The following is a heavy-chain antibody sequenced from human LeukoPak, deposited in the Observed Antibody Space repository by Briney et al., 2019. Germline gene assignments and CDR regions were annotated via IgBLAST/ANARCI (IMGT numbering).Heavy chain of an antibody. CDR1: GFTFSSYS. V-gene: IGHV3-48*01. J-gene: IGHJ3*02. CDR2: ISSSSSTI. D-gene: IGHD6-13*01. Sequence: PGGSLRLSCAASGFTFSSYSMNWVRQAPGKGLEWVSYISSSSSTIYYADSVKGRFTISRDNAKNSLYLQMNSLRAEDTAVYYCARVHSSSWYYGFDALDIWGQGTMVTVSS. CDR3: ARVHSSSWYYGFDALDI.